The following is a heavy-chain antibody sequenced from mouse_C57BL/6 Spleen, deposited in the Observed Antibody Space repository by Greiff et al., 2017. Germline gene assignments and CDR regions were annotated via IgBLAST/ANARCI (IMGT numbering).Heavy chain of an antibody. CDR2: INPGSGGT. CDR3: ARPSSYWYFDV. CDR1: GYAFTNYL. V-gene: IGHV1-54*01. Sequence: VQLQQSGAELVRPGTSVKVSCKASGYAFTNYLIEWVKQRPGQGLEWIGVINPGSGGTNYNEKFKGKATLTADKSYSTAYMQLSSLTSEDSAVYFCARPSSYWYFDVWGTGTTVTVSS. J-gene: IGHJ1*03. D-gene: IGHD1-1*01.